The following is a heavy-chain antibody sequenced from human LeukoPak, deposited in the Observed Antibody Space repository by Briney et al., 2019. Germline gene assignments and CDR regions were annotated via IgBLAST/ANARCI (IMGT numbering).Heavy chain of an antibody. Sequence: ASVKVSCKASGYTFTGYYMHWVRQTPGQGLEWMGWINPNSGGTNYAQKLQGRVTMTTDTSTSTAYMELRSLRSDDTAVYYCARVSQHYDFWSGFDYWGQGTLVTVSS. V-gene: IGHV1-2*02. CDR3: ARVSQHYDFWSGFDY. D-gene: IGHD3-3*01. CDR1: GYTFTGYY. CDR2: INPNSGGT. J-gene: IGHJ4*02.